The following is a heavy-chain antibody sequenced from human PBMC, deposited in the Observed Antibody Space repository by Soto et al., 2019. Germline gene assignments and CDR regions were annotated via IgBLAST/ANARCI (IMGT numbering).Heavy chain of an antibody. J-gene: IGHJ5*02. Sequence: GGSLRLSCAASGFTFSNYWMHWVRQVPGKGPVWVSRISGDGSSTSYADSVKGRFIISRDNAKNMMYLQMNSLRAEDTAVYLCARAFTSSWYWWFDPWGQGTLVTVSS. CDR3: ARAFTSSWYWWFDP. CDR1: GFTFSNYW. CDR2: ISGDGSST. V-gene: IGHV3-74*01. D-gene: IGHD6-13*01.